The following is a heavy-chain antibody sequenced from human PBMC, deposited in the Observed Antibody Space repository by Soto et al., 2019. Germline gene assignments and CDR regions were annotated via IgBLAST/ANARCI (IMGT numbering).Heavy chain of an antibody. V-gene: IGHV3-33*01. J-gene: IGHJ4*02. D-gene: IGHD3-10*01. CDR2: IWYDGSKK. Sequence: ESGGGVVQPGRSLRLSCAASGFTFSSYGMQWVRQAPGKGLEWVAVIWYDGSKKYYADSVKGRFTISRDNSKNTLYLQMNSLRAEDTAVYYCGAGAYFFDYWGQGTLVTVSS. CDR3: GAGAYFFDY. CDR1: GFTFSSYG.